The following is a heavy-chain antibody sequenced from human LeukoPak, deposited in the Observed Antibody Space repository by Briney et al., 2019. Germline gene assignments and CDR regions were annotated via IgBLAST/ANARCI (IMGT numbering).Heavy chain of an antibody. J-gene: IGHJ5*02. Sequence: PSETLSLTCAVYGGSFSGYCWSWIRQPPGKGLEWIGEINHSGSTNYNPSLKSRVTISVDTSKNQFSLKLSSVTAADTAVYYCARSYGDYPNWFDPWGQGTLVTVSS. V-gene: IGHV4-34*01. D-gene: IGHD4-17*01. CDR1: GGSFSGYC. CDR3: ARSYGDYPNWFDP. CDR2: INHSGST.